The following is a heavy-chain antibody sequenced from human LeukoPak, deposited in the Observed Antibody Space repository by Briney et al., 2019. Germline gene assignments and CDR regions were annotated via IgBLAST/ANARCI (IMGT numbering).Heavy chain of an antibody. D-gene: IGHD4-23*01. J-gene: IGHJ4*02. V-gene: IGHV3-48*02. Sequence: GGSLRLSCAASGFTFSSYSMNWVRQAPGKGLEWVSYISSSSSTIYYADSVKGRFTISRDNAKNSLYLQMNSLRDEDTAVYYCARRTGQPLFGGGKGEPDHWGQGTLVTVSS. CDR2: ISSSSSTI. CDR1: GFTFSSYS. CDR3: ARRTGQPLFGGGKGEPDH.